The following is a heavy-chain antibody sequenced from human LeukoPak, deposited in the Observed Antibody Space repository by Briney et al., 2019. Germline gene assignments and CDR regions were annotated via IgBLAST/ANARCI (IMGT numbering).Heavy chain of an antibody. J-gene: IGHJ4*02. CDR2: ISSSSSTI. Sequence: GGSLRLSCAASGFTFSSYSMNWVRQAPGKGLEWVSYISSSSSTIYYADSVKGRFTISRDNAKNSLYLQMNSLRAEDTAVYYCATDCSSTSCYVFDYWGQGTLVTVSS. V-gene: IGHV3-48*04. D-gene: IGHD2-2*01. CDR3: ATDCSSTSCYVFDY. CDR1: GFTFSSYS.